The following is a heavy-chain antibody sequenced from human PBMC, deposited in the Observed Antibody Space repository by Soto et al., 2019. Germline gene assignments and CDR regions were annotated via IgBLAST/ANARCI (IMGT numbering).Heavy chain of an antibody. V-gene: IGHV4-4*02. D-gene: IGHD3-16*01. CDR3: ATQTISYTWGV. CDR2: LHHDGTT. Sequence: QVQLQESGPGLVKPSETLSLTCAVSGGPITTTTWWAWVRLPPGKGLEWIGELHHDGTTNYNPSREIRITVSIDKSNNPFSLNPTSVAAADTSIYYCATQTISYTWGVWGRGTTVTVSS. CDR1: GGPITTTTW. J-gene: IGHJ6*02.